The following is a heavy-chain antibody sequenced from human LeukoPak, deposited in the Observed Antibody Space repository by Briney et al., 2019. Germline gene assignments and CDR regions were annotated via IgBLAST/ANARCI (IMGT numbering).Heavy chain of an antibody. CDR2: IIPILGIA. J-gene: IGHJ4*02. Sequence: ASVKVSCKASGGTFSSYAISWVRQAPGQGLEWMGRIIPILGIANYARKFQGRVTITADKSTSTAYMELSSLRSEDTAVYYCARDLGGSYYVDYFDYWGQGTLVTVSS. V-gene: IGHV1-69*04. CDR1: GGTFSSYA. CDR3: ARDLGGSYYVDYFDY. D-gene: IGHD1-26*01.